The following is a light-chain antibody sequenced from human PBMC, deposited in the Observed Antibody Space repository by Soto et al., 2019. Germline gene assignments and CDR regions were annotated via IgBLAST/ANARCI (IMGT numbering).Light chain of an antibody. Sequence: MKQSARTLSAYGKDIVTSTCRTSQSISTWLAWYQQKPGKAPKLLIYGASTLESGVPSRFSGSGSGTEFTISLRCLQPDDSATFYCEDSNSPSTRFAEGTKVDIK. CDR3: EDSNSPSTR. V-gene: IGKV1-5*01. CDR1: QSISTW. J-gene: IGKJ1*01. CDR2: GAS.